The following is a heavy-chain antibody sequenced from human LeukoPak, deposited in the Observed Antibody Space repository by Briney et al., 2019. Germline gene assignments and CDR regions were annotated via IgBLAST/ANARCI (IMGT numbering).Heavy chain of an antibody. V-gene: IGHV3-48*03. J-gene: IGHJ6*02. CDR1: GDSISRSN. CDR2: ISSSGSTI. CDR3: ARVYGMDV. Sequence: LSLTCVVSGDSISRSNWWTWVRQAPGKGLEWVSYISSSGSTIYYADSVKGRFTISRDNAKNSLYLQMNSLRAEDTAVYYCARVYGMDVWGQGTTVTVSS.